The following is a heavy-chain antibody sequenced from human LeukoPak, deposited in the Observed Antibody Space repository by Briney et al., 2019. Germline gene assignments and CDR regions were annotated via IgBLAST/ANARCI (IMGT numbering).Heavy chain of an antibody. CDR3: AKEIYGDSTGGRFQH. Sequence: GGSLRLSCAASGFTVSRNYMSWVRQAPGKGLEWLSVLYSDGTTYYLDSVKGRFTVSRDNSKNTLYLQMKSLRAEDTAVYYCAKEIYGDSTGGRFQHWGQGTLVTGSP. CDR2: LYSDGTT. D-gene: IGHD4-17*01. CDR1: GFTVSRNY. J-gene: IGHJ1*01. V-gene: IGHV3-53*01.